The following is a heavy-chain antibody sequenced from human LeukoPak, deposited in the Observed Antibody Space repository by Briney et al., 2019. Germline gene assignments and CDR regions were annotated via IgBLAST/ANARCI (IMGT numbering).Heavy chain of an antibody. CDR3: ARSPSMRGAFDI. D-gene: IGHD6-6*01. Sequence: EVQLVQSGAEVKKPGESLKISCKGSGYNFATYWIGWVRQMPGTGLEGMGIIYPGDSDTRYSPSFQGQVTISADKSISIAYLQWSSLKASDTAMYYCARSPSMRGAFDIWGQGTMVTVSS. V-gene: IGHV5-51*03. CDR2: IYPGDSDT. J-gene: IGHJ3*02. CDR1: GYNFATYW.